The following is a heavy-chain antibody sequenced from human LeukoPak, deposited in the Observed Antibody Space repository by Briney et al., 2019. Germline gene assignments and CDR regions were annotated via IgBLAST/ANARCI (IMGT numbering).Heavy chain of an antibody. D-gene: IGHD2-2*01. CDR2: ISGSGGST. V-gene: IGHV3-23*01. CDR1: GFTFSSYA. Sequence: GGSLRLSCAASGFTFSSYAMSWVRQAPGKGLEWVSAISGSGGSTYYADSVKGRFTISRDNSKNTLYLQMNSLRAEDTAVYYCAKERGPYCSSTSCHNRPNWFDPWGQGTLVTVSS. J-gene: IGHJ5*02. CDR3: AKERGPYCSSTSCHNRPNWFDP.